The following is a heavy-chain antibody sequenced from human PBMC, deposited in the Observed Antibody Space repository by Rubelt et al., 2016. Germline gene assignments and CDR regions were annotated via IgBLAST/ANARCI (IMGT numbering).Heavy chain of an antibody. CDR3: ASQKGGTVTT. CDR2: VHYDGTT. V-gene: IGHV4-39*07. D-gene: IGHD4-17*01. J-gene: IGHJ4*02. Sequence: QLQLQESGPGLVKPSETLSLTCTLSGGSISGSNYRWGWIRQPPGKGLEWIGNVHYDGTTDYTPSLKSRVTISADTSKNQFSLKLNSVTAADTTMYYCASQKGGTVTTWGQGTLVTVSS. CDR1: GGSISGSNYR.